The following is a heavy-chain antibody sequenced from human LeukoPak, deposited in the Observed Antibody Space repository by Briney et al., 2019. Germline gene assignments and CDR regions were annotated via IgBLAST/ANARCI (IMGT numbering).Heavy chain of an antibody. Sequence: SETLSLTCTISGGSISSYYWSWIRQPAGKGLEWIGRIYTSGSTNYNPSLKSRVTMSVDTSKNQFSLKLSSATAADTAVYYCAGVTLDRLDYWGQGTLVTVSS. J-gene: IGHJ4*02. CDR2: IYTSGST. CDR3: AGVTLDRLDY. D-gene: IGHD1-14*01. V-gene: IGHV4-4*07. CDR1: GGSISSYY.